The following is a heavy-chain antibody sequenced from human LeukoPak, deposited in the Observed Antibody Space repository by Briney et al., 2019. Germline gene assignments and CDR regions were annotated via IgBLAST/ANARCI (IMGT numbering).Heavy chain of an antibody. V-gene: IGHV4-30-4*01. CDR3: ARERGSGVDY. J-gene: IGHJ4*02. D-gene: IGHD6-19*01. Sequence: SQTLSLTCTVSGGSISSGDYYWSRLRQPPGKGLEWIGYIYYSGSTYYNPSLKSRVTISVDTSKSQFSLQLNSVTPEDTAVYYCARERGSGVDYWGQGTLVTVSS. CDR2: IYYSGST. CDR1: GGSISSGDYY.